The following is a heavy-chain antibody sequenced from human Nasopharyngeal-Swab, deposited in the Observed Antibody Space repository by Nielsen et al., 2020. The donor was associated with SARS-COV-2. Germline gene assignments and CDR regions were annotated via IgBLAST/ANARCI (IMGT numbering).Heavy chain of an antibody. V-gene: IGHV4-30-4*01. J-gene: IGHJ6*02. Sequence: WIRQPPGLGLEWIGYIYYSGSTYYNPSLKSRVTISVDTSKNQFSLKLSSVTAADTAVYYCARDSGVAGTKYYYYGMDVWGQGITVTVSS. CDR2: IYYSGST. D-gene: IGHD6-19*01. CDR3: ARDSGVAGTKYYYYGMDV.